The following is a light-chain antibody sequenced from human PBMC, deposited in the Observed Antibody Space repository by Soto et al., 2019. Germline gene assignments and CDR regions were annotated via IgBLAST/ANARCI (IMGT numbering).Light chain of an antibody. CDR3: QSYDSSLSAYV. CDR1: TSNIGAGYD. V-gene: IGLV1-40*01. J-gene: IGLJ1*01. CDR2: GNS. Sequence: QSVLTQPPSVSGAPGQSVTISCTGTTSNIGAGYDVYWYQQLPGAAPKLLIYGNSNRPSGVPDRFSGSKSGTSASLAITGLQAEDEADYHCQSYDSSLSAYVFGTGTKLTVL.